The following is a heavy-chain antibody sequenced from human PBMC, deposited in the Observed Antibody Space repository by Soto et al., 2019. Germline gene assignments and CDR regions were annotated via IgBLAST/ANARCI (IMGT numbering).Heavy chain of an antibody. CDR1: GFTLNSYA. CDR2: ISDIGGTT. V-gene: IGHV3-23*01. Sequence: EVQLLESGGGLVQPGRSLRLSCAASGFTLNSYAVSWVRQAPGKGLEWVSAISDIGGTTYYADSVKGRFTISRDNSKNTLYLQMNSLRAEDTAVYYCAREYSSAWKTVDYWGQGTLVTVSS. J-gene: IGHJ4*02. CDR3: AREYSSAWKTVDY. D-gene: IGHD6-19*01.